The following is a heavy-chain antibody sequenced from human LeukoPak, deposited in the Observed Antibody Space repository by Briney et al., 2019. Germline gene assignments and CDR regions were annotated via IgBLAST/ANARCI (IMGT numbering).Heavy chain of an antibody. CDR3: AKVGYRNENYYYYYMDV. CDR2: INRIGSIT. CDR1: GLMFDEYG. Sequence: PGGSLRLSCAASGLMFDEYGMSWVRQVPGKGLEWVCGINRIGSITGCADSVKGRFTISRDNFKNTLYLQMNSLRAEDTAVYYCAKVGYRNENYYYYYMDVWGKGTTVTVSS. J-gene: IGHJ6*03. V-gene: IGHV3-20*04. D-gene: IGHD1-14*01.